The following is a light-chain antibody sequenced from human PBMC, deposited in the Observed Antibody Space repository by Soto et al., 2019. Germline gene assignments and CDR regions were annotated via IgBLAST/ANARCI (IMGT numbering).Light chain of an antibody. CDR3: QQYKSYPIT. CDR2: TAS. CDR1: QDIGNW. Sequence: DIQMTQSPSSLSASLGDRVTITCRASQDIGNWLAWFQQKPGKAPKSLIYTASNLHSGVPSRFSGSGSGTDFTLTIRGLQSEDFETYYCQQYKSYPITFGQGTRLEIK. V-gene: IGKV1D-16*01. J-gene: IGKJ5*01.